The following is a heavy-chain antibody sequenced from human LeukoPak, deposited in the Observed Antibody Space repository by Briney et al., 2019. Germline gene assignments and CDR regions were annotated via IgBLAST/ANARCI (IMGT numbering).Heavy chain of an antibody. CDR1: GFTFSSYA. CDR3: AGSLGYCSGGSCYYY. Sequence: GGSLRLSCVASGFTFSSYAMSWVRQAPGKGLEWVSSISGGGGSTYYADSVKGRFTISRDNSKNTLYLQMNSLRAEDTAVYYCAGSLGYCSGGSCYYYWGQGTLVTVSS. V-gene: IGHV3-23*01. CDR2: ISGGGGST. D-gene: IGHD2-15*01. J-gene: IGHJ4*02.